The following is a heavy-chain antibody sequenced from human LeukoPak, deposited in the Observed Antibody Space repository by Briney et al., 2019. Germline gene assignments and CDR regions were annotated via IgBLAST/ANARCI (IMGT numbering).Heavy chain of an antibody. D-gene: IGHD1-7*01. Sequence: SGPMLVKPTQPLTLTCTFSGFSLTTSEVGVGWIRQPPGKALDWLALIYWDDDKRYSPSLKSRLTITKDTSKNQVVLTMTNMDPVDTATYYCAHRLWAGTTFDSWGQGILVTVSS. CDR3: AHRLWAGTTFDS. CDR1: GFSLTTSEVG. J-gene: IGHJ4*02. V-gene: IGHV2-5*02. CDR2: IYWDDDK.